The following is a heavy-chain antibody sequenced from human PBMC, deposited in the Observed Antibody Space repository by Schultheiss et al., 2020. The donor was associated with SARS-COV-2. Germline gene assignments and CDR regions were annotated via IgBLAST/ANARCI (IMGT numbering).Heavy chain of an antibody. CDR2: IYHSGST. CDR1: VGSFSGYY. D-gene: IGHD6-13*01. V-gene: IGHV4-34*01. CDR3: ARNQHISLAAAGRTYYGMDV. J-gene: IGHJ6*02. Sequence: SETLSLTCAVYVGSFSGYYWSWIRQPPGKGLEWIGEIYHSGSTNYNPSLKSRVTISVDTSKNQFSLKLSSVTAADTAVYYCARNQHISLAAAGRTYYGMDVWGQGTTVTVSS.